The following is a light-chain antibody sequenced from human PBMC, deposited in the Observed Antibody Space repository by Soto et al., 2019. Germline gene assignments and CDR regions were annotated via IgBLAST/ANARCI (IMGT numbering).Light chain of an antibody. CDR3: QQSYSTPTWT. CDR1: QSVSSSY. V-gene: IGKV3-20*01. J-gene: IGKJ1*01. CDR2: GAS. Sequence: ESVLTQSPGIPSLSPGERATLSCRASQSVSSSYLAWYQQKPGQAHRLLIYGASSRATGIPDRFSGSGSGTDFTLTISSLQPEDLATYYGQQSYSTPTWTFGQGTRVEIK.